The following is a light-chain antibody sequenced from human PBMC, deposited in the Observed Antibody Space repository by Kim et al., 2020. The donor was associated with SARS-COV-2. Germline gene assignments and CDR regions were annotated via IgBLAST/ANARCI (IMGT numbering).Light chain of an antibody. CDR2: GAS. CDR3: QQYGSSPYLT. J-gene: IGKJ4*01. CDR1: QSVSSSY. V-gene: IGKV3-20*01. Sequence: EIVLTQSPGTLSLSPGERATLSCRASQSVSSSYLAWYQQKPGQAPRHLIYGASSRATGIPDRFSGSGSGTDFTLTISRLEPEDFAVYYCQQYGSSPYLTFGGGTKVDIK.